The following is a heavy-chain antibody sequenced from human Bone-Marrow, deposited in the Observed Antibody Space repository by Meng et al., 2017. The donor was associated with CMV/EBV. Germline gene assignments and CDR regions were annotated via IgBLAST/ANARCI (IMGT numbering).Heavy chain of an antibody. CDR1: GFTVSSNY. CDR3: AKDREERWDVFDY. Sequence: GGSLRLSCAASGFTVSSNYMSWVRQAPGKGLQWVSSIGGIGGTTYYADSVKGRFTISRDNSKNTLYLEMNSLRAEDTAVYYCAKDREERWDVFDYWGQGTLVTVSS. J-gene: IGHJ4*02. D-gene: IGHD5-24*01. CDR2: IGGIGGTT. V-gene: IGHV3-23*01.